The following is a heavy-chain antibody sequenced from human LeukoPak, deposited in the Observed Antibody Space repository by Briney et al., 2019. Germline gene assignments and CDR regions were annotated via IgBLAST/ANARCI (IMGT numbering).Heavy chain of an antibody. J-gene: IGHJ1*01. D-gene: IGHD1-26*01. CDR1: GYTFTSYG. V-gene: IGHV1-18*01. CDR2: ISAYNGNT. Sequence: ASVKVSCKASGYTFTSYGIGWVRQAPGQGLEWMGWISAYNGNTDYAQKLQGRVTMTTDTSTSTAYMELRSLRSDDTAVYYCARMPGGSYLEYFQHWGQGTLVTVSS. CDR3: ARMPGGSYLEYFQH.